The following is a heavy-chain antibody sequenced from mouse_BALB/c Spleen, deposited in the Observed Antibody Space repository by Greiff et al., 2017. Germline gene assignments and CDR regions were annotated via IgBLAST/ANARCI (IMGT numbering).Heavy chain of an antibody. J-gene: IGHJ3*01. CDR2: IRLKSNNYAT. CDR3: TGGYDGVFAY. V-gene: IGHV6-6*02. Sequence: EVQLVESGGGLVQPGGSMKLSCVASGFTFSNYWMNWVRQSPEKGLEWVAEIRLKSNNYATHYAESVKGRFTISRDDSKSSVYLQMNNLRAEDTGIYYCTGGYDGVFAYWGQGTLVTVSA. D-gene: IGHD2-2*01. CDR1: GFTFSNYW.